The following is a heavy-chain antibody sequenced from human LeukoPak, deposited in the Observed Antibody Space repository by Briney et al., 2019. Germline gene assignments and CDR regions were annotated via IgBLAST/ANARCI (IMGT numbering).Heavy chain of an antibody. CDR1: GFTFSSYS. Sequence: PGGSLRLSCAASGFTFSSYSMNWVRQAPGKGLEWVSSISSSSSYIYYADSVKGRFTISRDNAKNSLYLQMYSLRAEDTAVYYCARDFYHDSSGSSFDYWGQGTLVTVSS. CDR2: ISSSSSYI. V-gene: IGHV3-21*01. D-gene: IGHD3-22*01. J-gene: IGHJ4*02. CDR3: ARDFYHDSSGSSFDY.